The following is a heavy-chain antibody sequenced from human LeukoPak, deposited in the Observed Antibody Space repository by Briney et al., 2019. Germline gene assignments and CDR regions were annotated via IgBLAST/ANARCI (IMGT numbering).Heavy chain of an antibody. V-gene: IGHV3-30*03. CDR2: ISYDGSNK. J-gene: IGHJ5*02. D-gene: IGHD6-13*01. CDR3: ARPRGAAAGTFGFDP. CDR1: GFTFTSHV. Sequence: PGRSLRLSCAASGFTFTSHVMHWVRQAPGRGLQWVALISYDGSNKYYADSVKGRFTISRDNSKNTLYLQMNSLRAEDTAVYYCARPRGAAAGTFGFDPWGQGTLVTVSS.